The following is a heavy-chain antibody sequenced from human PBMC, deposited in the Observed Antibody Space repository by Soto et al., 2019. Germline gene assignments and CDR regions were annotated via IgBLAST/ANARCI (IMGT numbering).Heavy chain of an antibody. Sequence: SVKVSCKASGGTFSSYAISWVRQAPGQGLEWMGGIIPIFGTANYAQKFQGRVTITAYESTSTAYMELSSLRSEDTAVYYCASGPSGVAATRIWGQGTMVTVSS. V-gene: IGHV1-69*13. CDR3: ASGPSGVAATRI. D-gene: IGHD2-15*01. J-gene: IGHJ3*02. CDR2: IIPIFGTA. CDR1: GGTFSSYA.